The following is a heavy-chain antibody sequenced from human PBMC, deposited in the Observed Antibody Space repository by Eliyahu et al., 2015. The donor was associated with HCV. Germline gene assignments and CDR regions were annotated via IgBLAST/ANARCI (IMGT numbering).Heavy chain of an antibody. CDR2: ISGDGSII. Sequence: EVQLVESGGGLVQPGGSLRLSCAASGFTLSNFWMPWVRQSPGKGLVWVSHISGDGSIINYVDSVKGRFIISKDDAENTLYLQMNSLRSEDAAMYYCARGTSRGMDVWGQGTTVTVSS. D-gene: IGHD3-10*01. CDR3: ARGTSRGMDV. V-gene: IGHV3-74*01. J-gene: IGHJ6*02. CDR1: GFTLSNFW.